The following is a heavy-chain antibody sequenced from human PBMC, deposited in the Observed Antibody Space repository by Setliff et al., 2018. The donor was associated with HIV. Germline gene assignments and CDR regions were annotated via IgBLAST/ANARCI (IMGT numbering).Heavy chain of an antibody. CDR1: GFTFSSYW. D-gene: IGHD2-15*01. J-gene: IGHJ4*02. V-gene: IGHV3-74*01. CDR2: INSDGSST. CDR3: AREGYCSGGSCYRAFDY. Sequence: PGGSLRLSCAASGFTFSSYWMHWVRQAPGKGLVWVSRINSDGSSTSYADSVKGRFTISRDNAKNTLYLQMNSLRAEDTAVYYCAREGYCSGGSCYRAFDYWGQGTLVTVSS.